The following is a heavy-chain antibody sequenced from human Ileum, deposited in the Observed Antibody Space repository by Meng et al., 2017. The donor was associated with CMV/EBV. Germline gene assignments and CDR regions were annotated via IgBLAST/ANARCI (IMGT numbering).Heavy chain of an antibody. Sequence: GESLKISCAASQFTFTDYGIHWVRQASGKGLEWIARIKGKVHNYATAYAESLKSRFTIPRDDSKNTAFLHMNSLKTDDTAVYYCTRLGDWEVINQSFDYWGQGTLVTVSS. J-gene: IGHJ4*02. V-gene: IGHV3-73*01. D-gene: IGHD2-21*02. CDR1: QFTFTDYG. CDR2: IKGKVHNYAT. CDR3: TRLGDWEVINQSFDY.